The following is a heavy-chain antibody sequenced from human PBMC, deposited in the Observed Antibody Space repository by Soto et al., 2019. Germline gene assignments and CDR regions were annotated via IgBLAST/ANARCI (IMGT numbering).Heavy chain of an antibody. J-gene: IGHJ6*02. D-gene: IGHD3-22*01. CDR3: AKGGRYYDDSSGYYPGYYYYYYGMDV. V-gene: IGHV3-23*01. CDR2: ISGSGGST. Sequence: EVQLLESGGGLVQPGGSLRLSCAASGFTFSSYAMSWVRQAPGKGLEWVSAISGSGGSTYYADSVKGRFTISRDNSKKPLDLQMNTLRAEDTAVYYCAKGGRYYDDSSGYYPGYYYYYYGMDVWGQGTTVTVSS. CDR1: GFTFSSYA.